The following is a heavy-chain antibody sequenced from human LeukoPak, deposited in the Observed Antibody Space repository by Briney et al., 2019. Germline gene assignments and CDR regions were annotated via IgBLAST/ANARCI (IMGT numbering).Heavy chain of an antibody. D-gene: IGHD2-2*01. Sequence: GGSLRLSCAASGFTFSSYAMSWVRQAPGKGLEWVSAISGSGGSTYYADSVKGRFTISRDNSKNTLYLQMNSLRAEDTAVYYCARGAILIPAAILNWFDPWGQGTLVTVSS. CDR2: ISGSGGST. CDR1: GFTFSSYA. CDR3: ARGAILIPAAILNWFDP. J-gene: IGHJ5*02. V-gene: IGHV3-23*01.